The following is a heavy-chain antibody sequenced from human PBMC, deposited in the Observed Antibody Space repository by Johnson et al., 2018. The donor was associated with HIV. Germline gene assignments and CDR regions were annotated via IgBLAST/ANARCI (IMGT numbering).Heavy chain of an antibody. Sequence: VQLVESGGGLVQPGGSLRLSCAASGFIFDDYGMSWVRQAPGTGLEWVGRIKRKTDGGATDYAAPVKGRFTISRDDSKNTLYLQMNSLRAEDTAVYYCAKGENDYGDY. D-gene: IGHD4-17*01. V-gene: IGHV3-15*01. CDR3: AKGENDYGDY. CDR2: IKRKTDGGAT. CDR1: GFIFDDYG. J-gene: IGHJ4*03.